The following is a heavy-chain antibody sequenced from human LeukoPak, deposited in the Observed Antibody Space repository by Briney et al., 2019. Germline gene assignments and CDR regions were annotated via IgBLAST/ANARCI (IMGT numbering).Heavy chain of an antibody. CDR2: IAASGNI. CDR1: GCSMRTGTNY. CDR3: ARSVHSHFVNWFDC. Sequence: PSETLSLNCSVSGCSMRTGTNYWVWTPQPPGKGLESNVSIAASGNIYYCPSHKSRVTISVDTSQNHFSLKLTSVTAADTAVYGCARSVHSHFVNWFDCWGEGGLV. J-gene: IGHJ5*01. D-gene: IGHD4-11*01. V-gene: IGHV4-39*02.